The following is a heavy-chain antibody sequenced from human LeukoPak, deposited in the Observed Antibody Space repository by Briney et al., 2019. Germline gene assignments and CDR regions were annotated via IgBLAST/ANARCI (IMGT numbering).Heavy chain of an antibody. CDR2: VSGSGDST. Sequence: PGGSLRLSCAASGFTFSSYAMNWVRQAPGKGLEWVSGVSGSGDSTYYADSVKGRFTISRDNSKDTLYLQMSSVRVDDTAVYYCARDRGRYYDSRGFYWGYYFDSWGQGILVTVST. CDR1: GFTFSSYA. CDR3: ARDRGRYYDSRGFYWGYYFDS. D-gene: IGHD3-22*01. J-gene: IGHJ4*02. V-gene: IGHV3-23*01.